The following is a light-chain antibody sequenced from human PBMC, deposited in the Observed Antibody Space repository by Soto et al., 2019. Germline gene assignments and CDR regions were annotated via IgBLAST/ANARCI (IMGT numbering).Light chain of an antibody. CDR3: SSYTTSNTRQIV. J-gene: IGLJ1*01. V-gene: IGLV2-14*03. CDR2: DVS. Sequence: QSVLTQPASVSGSPGQSITISCTGTSSDVGGYNYVSWYQHHPGKAPKLIIYDVSNRPSGVSILFSGSKSDNTASLTISGLQPEDEADYHCSSYTTSNTRQIVFGTGTKLTVL. CDR1: SSDVGGYNY.